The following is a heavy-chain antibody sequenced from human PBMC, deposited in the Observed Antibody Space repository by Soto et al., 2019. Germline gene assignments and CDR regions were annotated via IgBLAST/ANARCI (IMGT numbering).Heavy chain of an antibody. CDR1: GYTFTSYG. J-gene: IGHJ4*02. Sequence: ASVKVSCKASGYTFTSYGISWVRQAPGQGLEWMGWISAYNGNTNYAQKRQGRVTMTTDTSTSTAYMELRSLRSDDTAVYYCARDSRDIVATIFDYWGQGTLVTVSS. CDR3: ARDSRDIVATIFDY. D-gene: IGHD5-12*01. V-gene: IGHV1-18*01. CDR2: ISAYNGNT.